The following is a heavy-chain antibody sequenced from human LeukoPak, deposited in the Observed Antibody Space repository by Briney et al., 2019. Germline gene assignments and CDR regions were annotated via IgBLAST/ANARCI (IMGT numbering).Heavy chain of an antibody. Sequence: GDSLSLSCTASGITISSNYVSWVRQPPGKGQELVSDIYSGGSKYYADCVKGRFTISKDNTKNTVYLQMDSLRAEDTAVDYCARLPYYYDSRGYRDAYDAFDIWGEGTMVTVCS. J-gene: IGHJ3*02. CDR2: IYSGGSK. CDR3: ARLPYYYDSRGYRDAYDAFDI. CDR1: GITISSNY. V-gene: IGHV3-53*01. D-gene: IGHD3-22*01.